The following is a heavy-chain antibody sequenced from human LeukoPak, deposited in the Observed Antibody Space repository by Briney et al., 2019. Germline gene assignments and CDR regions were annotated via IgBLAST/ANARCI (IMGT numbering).Heavy chain of an antibody. CDR3: VSDLCGGDDQ. J-gene: IGHJ5*02. Sequence: GGSLRLSCAASGFTFNSYWIHRVRQAPGKGLVWVSRIDEDGKTIDYADSVKGRFTISRDNAKDTLYLQMSSLRDEDTAVYYCVSDLCGGDDQWGRGTLVTVSS. CDR1: GFTFNSYW. CDR2: IDEDGKTI. V-gene: IGHV3-74*01. D-gene: IGHD3-3*01.